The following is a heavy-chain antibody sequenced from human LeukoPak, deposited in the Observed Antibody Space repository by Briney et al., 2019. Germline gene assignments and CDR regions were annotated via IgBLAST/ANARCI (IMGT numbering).Heavy chain of an antibody. J-gene: IGHJ6*02. CDR2: IYSGGST. CDR3: ARDQWFNYYYGMDV. Sequence: PGGSLRLSCAASGFTVSSNDMSWVRQAPGTGLEWVSVIYSGGSTYYADSVKGRFTISRDNSKNTLYLQMNSLRAEDTAVYYCARDQWFNYYYGMDVWGQGTTVTVSS. D-gene: IGHD3-22*01. CDR1: GFTVSSND. V-gene: IGHV3-66*01.